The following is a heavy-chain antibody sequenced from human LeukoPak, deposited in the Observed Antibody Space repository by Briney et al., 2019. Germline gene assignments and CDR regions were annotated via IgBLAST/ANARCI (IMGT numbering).Heavy chain of an antibody. Sequence: VASVKVSCKASGDTFSSYAISWVRQAPGQGLEWMGWMNPNSGNTGYAQKFQGRVTMTRNTSISTAYMELSSLRSEDTAVYYCARALLGRFDYWGQGTLVTVSS. V-gene: IGHV1-8*02. CDR1: GDTFSSYA. CDR3: ARALLGRFDY. CDR2: MNPNSGNT. D-gene: IGHD2-15*01. J-gene: IGHJ4*02.